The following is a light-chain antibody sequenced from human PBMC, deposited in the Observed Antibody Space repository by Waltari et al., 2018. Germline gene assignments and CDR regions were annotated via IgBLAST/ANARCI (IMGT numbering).Light chain of an antibody. CDR2: RAA. J-gene: IGKJ3*01. Sequence: DTQMTQSPSTLSASVGDRVTITCRASQSISIWLAWYQQRPGKAPKLPIYRAASLESGVPSRFSGSGAGTEFTLTISSLQPDDFATYYCQHYNTYPFTFGPGTKVEIK. V-gene: IGKV1-5*03. CDR3: QHYNTYPFT. CDR1: QSISIW.